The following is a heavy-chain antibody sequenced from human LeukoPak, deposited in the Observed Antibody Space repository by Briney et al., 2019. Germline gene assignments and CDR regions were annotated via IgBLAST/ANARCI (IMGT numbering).Heavy chain of an antibody. J-gene: IGHJ4*02. CDR2: IYYSGST. Sequence: PSQTLSLTCTVSGGSISSSEYYWSWIRQPPGKGLEWIGSIYYSGSTYYNPSLKSRVTISVDTSKNQFSLKLSSVTAADTAVYYCARHPFVVVINYWGQGTLVTVSS. D-gene: IGHD2-21*01. V-gene: IGHV4-39*01. CDR3: ARHPFVVVINY. CDR1: GGSISSSEYY.